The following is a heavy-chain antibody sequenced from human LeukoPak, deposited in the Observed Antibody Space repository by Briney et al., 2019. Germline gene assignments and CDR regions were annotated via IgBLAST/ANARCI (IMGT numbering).Heavy chain of an antibody. CDR2: ISGSGGST. J-gene: IGHJ4*02. V-gene: IGHV3-23*01. CDR1: GFTFSSYA. CDR3: AKMKSEYSSGWADY. Sequence: PGGSLRLSCAASGFTFSSYAMSWVRQAPGKGLEWVSAISGSGGSTYYADSVRGRFTISRDNSKNTLYLQMNSLRAEDTAVYYCAKMKSEYSSGWADYWGQGILVTVSS. D-gene: IGHD6-19*01.